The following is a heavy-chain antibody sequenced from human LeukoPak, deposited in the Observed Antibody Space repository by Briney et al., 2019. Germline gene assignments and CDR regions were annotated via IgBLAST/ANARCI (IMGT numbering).Heavy chain of an antibody. CDR3: ARGRGYSGYDYVPIPFYFDY. CDR1: GFTFSSYA. D-gene: IGHD5-12*01. V-gene: IGHV3-30-3*01. J-gene: IGHJ4*02. Sequence: PGRSLRLSCAASGFTFSSYAMHWVRQAPGKGLEWVVVISYDGSNKYYADSVKGRFTISRDNSKNTLYLQMNSLRAEDTAVYYCARGRGYSGYDYVPIPFYFDYWGQGTLVTVSS. CDR2: ISYDGSNK.